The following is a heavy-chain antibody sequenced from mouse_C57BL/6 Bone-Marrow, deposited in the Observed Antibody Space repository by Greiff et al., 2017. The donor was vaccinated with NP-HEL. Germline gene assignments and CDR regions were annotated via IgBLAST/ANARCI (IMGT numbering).Heavy chain of an antibody. J-gene: IGHJ3*01. CDR1: GFTFSSYA. Sequence: EVKLQESGGGLLKPGGSLKLSCAASGFTFSSYAMSWVRQTPEKRLEWVATISDGGSYTYYPDNVKGRFTISRDNAKNNLYLQMSHLKSEDTAMYYCARVNDGYYGFAYWGQGTLVTVSA. D-gene: IGHD2-3*01. CDR3: ARVNDGYYGFAY. V-gene: IGHV5-4*03. CDR2: ISDGGSYT.